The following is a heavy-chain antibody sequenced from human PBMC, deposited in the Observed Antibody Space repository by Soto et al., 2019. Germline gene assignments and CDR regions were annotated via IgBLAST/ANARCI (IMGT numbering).Heavy chain of an antibody. V-gene: IGHV4-4*02. Sequence: KTSETLSLTCAVSGVSIRDDNWWNWVRQPPGKGLEWIGEIYHSGSTYYNPSLNSRVTLSIDMTNNHVSLILNSVTAADTAVYYCARVGPWVPYYYDSSPYTFENWFDPWGQGTLVTVSS. D-gene: IGHD3-22*01. CDR1: GVSIRDDNW. CDR3: ARVGPWVPYYYDSSPYTFENWFDP. CDR2: IYHSGST. J-gene: IGHJ5*02.